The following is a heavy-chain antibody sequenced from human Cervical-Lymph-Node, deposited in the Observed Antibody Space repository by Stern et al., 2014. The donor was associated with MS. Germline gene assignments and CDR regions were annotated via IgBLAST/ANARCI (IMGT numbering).Heavy chain of an antibody. CDR3: ARERLRDFNDYHFDS. CDR1: GYTFTTPNYG. D-gene: IGHD4-11*01. V-gene: IGHV1-18*01. Sequence: VQLVQSGPEVRQPGASVRVSCKASGYTFTTPNYGIAWVREAPGRGLEWMGWISSYNGTTVDAQKRQDRVTMTADTSTSTAYMELRSLRSDDTAFYYCARERLRDFNDYHFDSWGQGTLVTVSS. J-gene: IGHJ4*02. CDR2: ISSYNGTT.